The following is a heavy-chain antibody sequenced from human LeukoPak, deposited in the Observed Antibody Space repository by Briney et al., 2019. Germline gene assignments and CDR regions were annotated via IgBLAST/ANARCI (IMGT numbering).Heavy chain of an antibody. Sequence: SETLFLTCTVSGGSISGSSYYWDWIRQPPGKDLEWIGSIYYSGSTYYNPSLKSRVTISVDTSKNQFSLKLSSVTAADTAVYYCARHLDGYNGFDPWGQGALVSASS. J-gene: IGHJ5*02. D-gene: IGHD5-24*01. CDR2: IYYSGST. CDR3: ARHLDGYNGFDP. CDR1: GGSISGSSYY. V-gene: IGHV4-39*01.